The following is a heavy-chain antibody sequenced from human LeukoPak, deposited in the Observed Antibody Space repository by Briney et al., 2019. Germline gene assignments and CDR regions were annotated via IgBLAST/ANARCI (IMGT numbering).Heavy chain of an antibody. V-gene: IGHV1-69*06. J-gene: IGHJ3*02. CDR1: GGTFSSYA. CDR2: IIPIFGTA. Sequence: SVKVSCKASGGTFSSYAISWVRQAPGQGLEWMGGIIPIFGTANYAQKFQGRVTITADKSTSTAYMELSSLRSEDTAVYYCASTLPTRYSYGFDAFDIWGQGTMVTVSS. CDR3: ASTLPTRYSYGFDAFDI. D-gene: IGHD5-18*01.